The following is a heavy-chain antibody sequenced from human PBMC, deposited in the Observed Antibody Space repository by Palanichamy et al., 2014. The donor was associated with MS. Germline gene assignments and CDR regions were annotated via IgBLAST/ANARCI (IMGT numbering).Heavy chain of an antibody. CDR2: ISSSSSTI. CDR3: ARAHGVHRLLY. V-gene: IGHV3-48*02. Sequence: EVQLVESGGGLVQPGGSLRLSCAASGFTFSSYSMNWVRQAPGKGLEWVSYISSSSSTIYYADSVKGRFTISRDNAKNSLYLQMNCLRDEDTAVYYCARAHGVHRLLYWGQGTLVTVSS. CDR1: GFTFSSYS. D-gene: IGHD4-17*01. J-gene: IGHJ4*02.